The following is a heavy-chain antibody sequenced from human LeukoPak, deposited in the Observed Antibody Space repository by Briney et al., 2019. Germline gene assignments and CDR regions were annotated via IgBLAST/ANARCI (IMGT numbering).Heavy chain of an antibody. CDR3: ARDHLDPLGDFWSGYLDY. CDR2: IWYDGSNK. J-gene: IGHJ4*02. V-gene: IGHV3-33*01. Sequence: GRSLRLSCAASGFTFSSYGMHWVRQAPGEGLEWVAVIWYDGSNKYYADSVKGRFTISRDNSKNTLYLQMNSLRAEDTAVYYCARDHLDPLGDFWSGYLDYWGQGTLVTVSS. D-gene: IGHD3-3*01. CDR1: GFTFSSYG.